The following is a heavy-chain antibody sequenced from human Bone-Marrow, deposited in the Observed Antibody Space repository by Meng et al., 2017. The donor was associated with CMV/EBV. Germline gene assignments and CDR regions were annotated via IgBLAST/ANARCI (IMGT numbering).Heavy chain of an antibody. V-gene: IGHV4-30-4*08. CDR1: GGSDSSGCYY. Sequence: SGGSDSSGCYYWSWLRQPPGKGLGWIGYIYYDENTYYNPSLKSRITISVDTSKNQFSLKLSSVTAADTAVYYCARYQLLGGYYFDYWGQGTLVTVSS. CDR3: ARYQLLGGYYFDY. J-gene: IGHJ4*02. D-gene: IGHD2-2*01. CDR2: IYYDENT.